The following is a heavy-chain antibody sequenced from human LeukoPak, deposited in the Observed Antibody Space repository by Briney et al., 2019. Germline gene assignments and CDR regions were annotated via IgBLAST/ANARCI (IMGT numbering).Heavy chain of an antibody. D-gene: IGHD3-3*01. CDR1: GITFSNAW. CDR3: ARGWYDFWSGYYGEYYYYYYMDV. J-gene: IGHJ6*03. V-gene: IGHV3-66*01. CDR2: IYSGGST. Sequence: GGSLRLSCAASGITFSNAWMTWVRQAPGKGLEWVSLIYSGGSTYYADSVKGRFTISRDNSKNTLYLQMNSLRAEDTAVYYCARGWYDFWSGYYGEYYYYYYMDVWGKGTTVTVSS.